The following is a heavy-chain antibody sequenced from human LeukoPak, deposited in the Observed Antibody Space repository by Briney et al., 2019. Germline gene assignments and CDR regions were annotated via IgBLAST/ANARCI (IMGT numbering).Heavy chain of an antibody. CDR3: AREASLLVGTYYYYYYMDV. Sequence: GSSVKVSCKASGGTFSSYAISWVRQAPGQGLEWMGGIIPIFGTANYAQKFQGRVTITADESTSTAYMELSSLRSEDTAVYYCAREASLLVGTYYYYYYMDVWGKGTTVTISS. D-gene: IGHD2-8*02. CDR2: IIPIFGTA. V-gene: IGHV1-69*01. J-gene: IGHJ6*03. CDR1: GGTFSSYA.